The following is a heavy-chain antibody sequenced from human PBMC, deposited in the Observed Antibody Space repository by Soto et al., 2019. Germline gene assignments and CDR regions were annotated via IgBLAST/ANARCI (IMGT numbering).Heavy chain of an antibody. V-gene: IGHV2-5*02. D-gene: IGHD6-19*01. Sequence: SGPRLVNPTQTLTLTCTFSGFSLSTSGVGVGWIRQPPGKALEWLALIYWDDDKRYSPSLKSRLTITNDTSKNQVVLTMTNIKQVDTAPSYCARRPNQGAGKVNNCGQESL. CDR3: ARRPNQGAGKVNN. J-gene: IGHJ4*02. CDR1: GFSLSTSGVG. CDR2: IYWDDDK.